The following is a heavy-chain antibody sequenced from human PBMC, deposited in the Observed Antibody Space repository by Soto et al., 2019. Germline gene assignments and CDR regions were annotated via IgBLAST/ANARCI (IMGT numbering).Heavy chain of an antibody. V-gene: IGHV3-7*01. CDR3: VRARSTDSRPDY. D-gene: IGHD3-22*01. J-gene: IGHJ4*02. CDR2: IKSDVSEK. CDR1: GFTFIAYW. Sequence: GGSLRLSCATSGFTFIAYWMIWVRQAPGKGLEWVANIKSDVSEKYYEDSLKGRFTISRDNAKNSLFLQLDSLRAEDTAVYFCVRARSTDSRPDYWGQGTLVTVSS.